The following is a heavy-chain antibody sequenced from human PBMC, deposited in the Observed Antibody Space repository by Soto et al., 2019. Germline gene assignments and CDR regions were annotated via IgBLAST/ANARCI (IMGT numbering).Heavy chain of an antibody. CDR3: TSSSGWYNGWFDP. CDR1: GFTFSSYW. Sequence: GSLRLSCAASGFTFSSYWMSWVRQAPGKGLEWVANIKQDGSEKYYVDSVKGRFTISRDNAKNSLYLQMNSLRAEDTAVYYCTSSSGWYNGWFDPWGQGTLVTVSS. J-gene: IGHJ5*02. CDR2: IKQDGSEK. D-gene: IGHD6-19*01. V-gene: IGHV3-7*01.